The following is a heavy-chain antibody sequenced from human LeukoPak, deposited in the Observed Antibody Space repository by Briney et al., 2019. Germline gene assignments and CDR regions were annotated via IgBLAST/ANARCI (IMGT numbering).Heavy chain of an antibody. D-gene: IGHD6-13*01. CDR3: TTTGRADALYFDY. CDR1: GFTFSSCW. Sequence: PGQTLRLSCAASGFTFSSCWIHWVRHAPGTGLVFVSRVKRDWRRKTYADYVKGRYSRSRDNAKNTLYLQMNSLRAEDTAVYYCTTTGRADALYFDYWGQGTMVTVSS. J-gene: IGHJ4*02. V-gene: IGHV3-74*03. CDR2: VKRDWRRK.